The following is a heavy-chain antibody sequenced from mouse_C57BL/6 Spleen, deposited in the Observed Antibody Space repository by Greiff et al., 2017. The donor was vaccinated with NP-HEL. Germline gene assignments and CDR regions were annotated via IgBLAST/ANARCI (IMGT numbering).Heavy chain of an antibody. CDR3: ARDYGNYGGAMDY. V-gene: IGHV5-6*01. CDR1: GFTFSSYG. J-gene: IGHJ4*01. CDR2: ISSGGSYT. Sequence: EVMLVESGGDLVKPGGSLKLSCAASGFTFSSYGMSWVRQTPDKRLEWVATISSGGSYTYYPDSVKGRFTISRDNAKNTLYLQMSSLKSEDTAMYYCARDYGNYGGAMDYWGQGTSVTVSS. D-gene: IGHD2-1*01.